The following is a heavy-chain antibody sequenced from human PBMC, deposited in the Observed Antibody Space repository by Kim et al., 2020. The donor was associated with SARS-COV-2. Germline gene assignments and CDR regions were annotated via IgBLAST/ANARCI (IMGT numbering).Heavy chain of an antibody. CDR3: APLDSSSWYRWGPYNWFDP. V-gene: IGHV4-39*01. CDR1: GGSISSSSYY. Sequence: SETLSLTCTVSGGSISSSSYYWGWIRQPPGKGLEWIGSIYYSGSTYYNPSLKSRVTISVDTSKNQFSLKLSSVTAADTAVYYCAPLDSSSWYRWGPYNWFDPWGQGTLVTVSS. J-gene: IGHJ5*02. CDR2: IYYSGST. D-gene: IGHD6-13*01.